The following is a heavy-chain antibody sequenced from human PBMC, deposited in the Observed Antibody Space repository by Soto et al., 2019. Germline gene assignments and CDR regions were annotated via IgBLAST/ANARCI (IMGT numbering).Heavy chain of an antibody. CDR2: ISSYNGNT. D-gene: IGHD6-19*01. V-gene: IGHV1-18*01. CDR3: ASALAVALIAY. J-gene: IGHJ4*02. Sequence: QVQLVQSGAEVKKPGASVKVSCKASGYSFTSYGISWVRQAPGQGLEWMGWISSYNGNTKYAQKLQGRVTMTTDTSTSTVYMELRSLRSDDTAVYYCASALAVALIAYWGQGTLVTVSS. CDR1: GYSFTSYG.